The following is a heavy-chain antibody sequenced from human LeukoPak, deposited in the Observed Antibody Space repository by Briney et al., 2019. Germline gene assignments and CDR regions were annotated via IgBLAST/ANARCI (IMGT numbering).Heavy chain of an antibody. V-gene: IGHV3-23*01. D-gene: IGHD4-23*01. J-gene: IGHJ5*02. CDR2: FTGAAGNI. CDR3: AAGGGNTFNP. CDR1: GFTFTSQA. Sequence: PGGSLRLPCATSGFTFTSQALSWVRQAPGRGLEWVSSFTGAAGNIHYADSVEGRFTLSRDISKETVYLQMNSLRVDDTAMYFCAAGGGNTFNPWGQGILVTVSS.